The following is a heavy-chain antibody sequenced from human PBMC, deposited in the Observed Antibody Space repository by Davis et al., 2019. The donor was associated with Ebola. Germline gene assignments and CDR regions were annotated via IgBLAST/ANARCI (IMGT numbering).Heavy chain of an antibody. CDR2: ISYAGSDK. Sequence: GESLKISCAVSGFTFSHYGMHWVRQAPGKGLEWVSVISYAGSDKYYADSVKGRFTISRDDSKNTVFLQMNSLRVEDTAVYHCAKGTNRIAVAGMGQNNWGPGTLVTVYS. D-gene: IGHD6-19*01. CDR3: AKGTNRIAVAGMGQNN. J-gene: IGHJ4*02. CDR1: GFTFSHYG. V-gene: IGHV3-30*18.